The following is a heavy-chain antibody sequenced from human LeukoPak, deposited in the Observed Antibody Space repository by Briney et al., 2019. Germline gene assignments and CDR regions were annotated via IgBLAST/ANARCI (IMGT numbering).Heavy chain of an antibody. CDR3: ARDRHGRNYYDSSGS. CDR1: GGTFSSYA. D-gene: IGHD3-22*01. Sequence: SVKVSCKASGGTFSSYAISWVRQAPGQGLEWMGGIIPIFGTANYAQKFQGRVTITADESTSTAYMELSSRRSEDTAVYYCARDRHGRNYYDSSGSWGQGTLVTVSS. V-gene: IGHV1-69*13. CDR2: IIPIFGTA. J-gene: IGHJ5*02.